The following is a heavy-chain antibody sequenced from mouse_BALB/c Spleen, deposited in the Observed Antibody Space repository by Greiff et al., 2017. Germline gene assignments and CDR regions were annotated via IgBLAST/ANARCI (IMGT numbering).Heavy chain of an antibody. J-gene: IGHJ1*01. CDR3: ARWGDYYGSSWYFDV. Sequence: QVQLQQSGAELARPGASVKMSCKASGYTFTSYTMHWVKQRPGQGLEWIGYINPSSGYTNYNQKFKDKATLTADKSSSTAYMQLSSLTSEDSAVYYCARWGDYYGSSWYFDVWGAGTTVTVSS. V-gene: IGHV1-4*01. CDR1: GYTFTSYT. CDR2: INPSSGYT. D-gene: IGHD1-1*01.